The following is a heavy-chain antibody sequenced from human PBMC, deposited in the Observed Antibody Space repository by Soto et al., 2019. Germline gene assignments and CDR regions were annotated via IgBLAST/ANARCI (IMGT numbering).Heavy chain of an antibody. CDR3: ARAYGDYVFDY. V-gene: IGHV4-59*01. D-gene: IGHD4-17*01. Sequence: QVQLQESGPGLVKPSETLSLTCTVSGGSISSYYWSWIRQPPGKGLEWIGYIDYSGSTNYNPSLKSRVTISVDTSKNQFSLKLSSVTAADTAVSYCARAYGDYVFDYWGQGTLVTVSS. J-gene: IGHJ4*02. CDR2: IDYSGST. CDR1: GGSISSYY.